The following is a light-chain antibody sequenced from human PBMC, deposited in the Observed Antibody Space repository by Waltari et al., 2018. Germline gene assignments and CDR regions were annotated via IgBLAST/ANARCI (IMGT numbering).Light chain of an antibody. J-gene: IGKJ1*01. CDR3: QQSYFSPHT. CDR2: AAS. CDR1: QIISTS. V-gene: IGKV1-39*01. Sequence: DIQMTQSPSSLSASIGDRVTITCRASQIISTSLNWYQQKAGQAPKLLIYAASSLQGGAPSRFSGSGSETDFTLTISGLQPEDCATYYCQQSYFSPHTFGQGTRVEI.